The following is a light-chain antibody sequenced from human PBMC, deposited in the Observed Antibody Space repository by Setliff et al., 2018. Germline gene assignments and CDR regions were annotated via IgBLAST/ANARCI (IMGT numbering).Light chain of an antibody. CDR1: SSDVGSYDL. CDR3: NAFTSRSTYV. V-gene: IGLV2-14*03. J-gene: IGLJ1*01. CDR2: NVS. Sequence: QSVLTQPASASGSPGQSITISCSGTSSDVGSYDLVYRYQQHPGEAPKLIIYNVSGRPSGVSHRFSGSKSDNTASLTISGLQAEDEADYYCNAFTSRSTYVFGSGTKVTV.